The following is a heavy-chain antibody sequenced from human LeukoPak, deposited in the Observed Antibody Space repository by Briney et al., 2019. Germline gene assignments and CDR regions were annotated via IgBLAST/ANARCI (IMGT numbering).Heavy chain of an antibody. D-gene: IGHD6-19*01. CDR3: AKGSKAVLFTRDYYMDV. Sequence: GGSLRLSCAASGFTFSSYGIHWVRQAPGKGLQWVAFIRYDGSNKYYADSVKGRFTISRDNSKNTLYLQMNSLRAEDTAVYYCAKGSKAVLFTRDYYMDVWGKGTTVTISS. CDR1: GFTFSSYG. J-gene: IGHJ6*03. V-gene: IGHV3-30*02. CDR2: IRYDGSNK.